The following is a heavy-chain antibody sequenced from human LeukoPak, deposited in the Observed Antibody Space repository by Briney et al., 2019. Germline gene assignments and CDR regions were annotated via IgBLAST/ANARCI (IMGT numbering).Heavy chain of an antibody. J-gene: IGHJ1*01. V-gene: IGHV1-18*01. CDR3: ARESEHCSGGDCYLEYFQY. CDR2: ISAYNDNT. CDR1: GYTFTSYG. D-gene: IGHD2-15*01. Sequence: GALVKVSCKAFGYTFTSYGISWVRQAPGQGLEWMGWISAYNDNTNYAQKLQGRVTMTTDTSTSTAYMELRSLRSDDTAVYYCARESEHCSGGDCYLEYFQYWGQGTLVTVSS.